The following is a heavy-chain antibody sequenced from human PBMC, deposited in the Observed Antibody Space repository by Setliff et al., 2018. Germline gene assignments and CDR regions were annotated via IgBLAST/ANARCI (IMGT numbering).Heavy chain of an antibody. Sequence: SETLSLTCTVSGGSISSSSYYWGWIRQPPGKGLEWIGSISHSGSTYYNPSLRSRVTISLDTSKNQFSLKLSSVTAADTAVYYCARESRYYYDNLGTLDYWGQGTLVTVSS. J-gene: IGHJ4*02. CDR1: GGSISSSSYY. V-gene: IGHV4-39*07. CDR2: ISHSGST. CDR3: ARESRYYYDNLGTLDY. D-gene: IGHD3-22*01.